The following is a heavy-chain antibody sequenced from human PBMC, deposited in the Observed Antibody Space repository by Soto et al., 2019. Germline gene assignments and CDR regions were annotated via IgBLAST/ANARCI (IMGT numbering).Heavy chain of an antibody. CDR3: ARDLDGSGAYYTDF. CDR1: CYTFPNYG. CDR2: ISAYKTNI. D-gene: IGHD3-10*01. J-gene: IGHJ4*02. Sequence: ASVKVSCKASCYTFPNYGITLVRQAPGQGLEWMGWISAYKTNIKYAQKFQGRVTLTTDTSTSTAYMELRSLRSDDTAIYYCARDLDGSGAYYTDFWGQGTLVTVSS. V-gene: IGHV1-18*01.